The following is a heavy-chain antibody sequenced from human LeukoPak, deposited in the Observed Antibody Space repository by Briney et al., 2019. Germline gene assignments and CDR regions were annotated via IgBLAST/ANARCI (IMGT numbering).Heavy chain of an antibody. J-gene: IGHJ6*03. D-gene: IGHD3-22*01. CDR2: ISGSGRST. CDR3: AKNARSTLFLQGSYYYHYMDV. V-gene: IGHV3-23*01. Sequence: GGTLRLSCAASGFTFSSYGMSWVRQAPGKGLEWVSAISGSGRSTYYADSVKGRFTISRGNSKNTLYLQMNSLRAEDTAVYYCAKNARSTLFLQGSYYYHYMDVWGKGTTVTISS. CDR1: GFTFSSYG.